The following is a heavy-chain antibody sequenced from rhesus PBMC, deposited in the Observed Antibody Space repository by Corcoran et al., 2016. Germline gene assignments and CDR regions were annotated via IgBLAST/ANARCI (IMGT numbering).Heavy chain of an antibody. D-gene: IGHD5-24*01. V-gene: IGHV4-169*01. Sequence: QLQLQESGPGLVKPSETLSVTCAVSGGSISSSYWSWLRQAPGKGLEWIGYIYGSGSSTNYTPSRKSRVTLSVDTSKNQLSLKLSSVTTADTAVYYCARRRLDIDYWGQGVLVTVSS. CDR3: ARRRLDIDY. J-gene: IGHJ4*01. CDR2: IYGSGSST. CDR1: GGSISSSY.